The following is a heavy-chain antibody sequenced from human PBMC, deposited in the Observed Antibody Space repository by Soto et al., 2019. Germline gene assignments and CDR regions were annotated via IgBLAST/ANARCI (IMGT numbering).Heavy chain of an antibody. CDR2: ISSSSSYI. V-gene: IGHV3-21*01. D-gene: IGHD3-16*01. CDR1: GFTFSSYS. CDR3: ARGGSGGSWYFDL. J-gene: IGHJ2*01. Sequence: EVQLVESGGGLVKPGGSLRLSCAASGFTFSSYSMNWVRQAPGKGLEWVSSISSSSSYIYYADSVKGRFTISRDNAKNSLYLQLNSLRAEDTAVYYCARGGSGGSWYFDLWGRGTLVTVSS.